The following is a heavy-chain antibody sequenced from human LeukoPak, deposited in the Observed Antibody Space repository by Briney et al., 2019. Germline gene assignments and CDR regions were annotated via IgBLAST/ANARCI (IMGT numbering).Heavy chain of an antibody. J-gene: IGHJ4*02. V-gene: IGHV3-21*01. CDR2: ISSSSSYI. Sequence: GGSLRLSCAASGFTFSSYSMNWVRQAPGKGLEWVSSISSSSSYIYYADSVRGRFTISRDNAKNSLYLQMNSLGAEDTAVYYCARAIHYYDSSGYLYWGQGTLVTVSS. D-gene: IGHD3-22*01. CDR1: GFTFSSYS. CDR3: ARAIHYYDSSGYLY.